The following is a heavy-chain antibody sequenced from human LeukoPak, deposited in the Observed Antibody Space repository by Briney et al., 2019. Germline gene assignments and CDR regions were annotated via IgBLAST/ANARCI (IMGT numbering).Heavy chain of an antibody. CDR3: AKDLGGSGSYYNRFDY. D-gene: IGHD3-10*01. V-gene: IGHV3-9*01. CDR2: ISWNSANI. Sequence: GGSLRLSCAASGFTFDDFTMHWIRQAPGKGLEWVSVISWNSANIAYADSVRGRFTISRDNAKNALYLQMNSLRAEDTAWYYCAKDLGGSGSYYNRFDYWGQGTLVTVSS. CDR1: GFTFDDFT. J-gene: IGHJ4*02.